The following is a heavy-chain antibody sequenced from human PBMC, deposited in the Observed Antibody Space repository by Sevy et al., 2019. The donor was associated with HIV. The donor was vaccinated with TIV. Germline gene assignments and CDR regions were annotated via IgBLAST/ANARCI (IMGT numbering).Heavy chain of an antibody. V-gene: IGHV1-18*01. Sequence: ASVKVSCKASGYTFTTYAINWVRQAPGQGLEWLGWISAYSGNTHYAQKLQDRVTMTTDTSTTPAYMELRSLRFDDTAVYYCARELIRGVTYGMDVWGQGTTVTVSS. CDR3: ARELIRGVTYGMDV. D-gene: IGHD3-10*01. CDR2: ISAYSGNT. J-gene: IGHJ6*02. CDR1: GYTFTTYA.